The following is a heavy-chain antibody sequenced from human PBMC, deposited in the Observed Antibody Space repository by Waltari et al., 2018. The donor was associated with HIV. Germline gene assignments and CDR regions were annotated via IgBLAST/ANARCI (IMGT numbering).Heavy chain of an antibody. D-gene: IGHD3-10*01. Sequence: QVQLQQWGTGLFTPSATLSLTCAVLGGSASNYYWSWIRQPPGKGLEWIAEINHSGRTNYNPSLKSRLTISVDTSKTQFSVKLTSVTAADTAVYFCARGQYGPGSREDYCGQGTLVTVAS. V-gene: IGHV4-34*02. CDR3: ARGQYGPGSREDY. J-gene: IGHJ4*02. CDR1: GGSASNYY. CDR2: INHSGRT.